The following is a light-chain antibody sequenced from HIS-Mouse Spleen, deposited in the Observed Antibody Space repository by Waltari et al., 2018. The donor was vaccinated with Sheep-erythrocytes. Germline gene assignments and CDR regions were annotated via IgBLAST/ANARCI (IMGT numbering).Light chain of an antibody. Sequence: QSALTQPASVSGSPGQSITISCTGTIRGVGRYXLFPWYQQHPGKAPKLMIYEGSKRPSGVSNRFSGSKSGNTASLTISGLQAEDEADYYCCSYAGSSTPWVFGGGTKLTVL. CDR3: CSYAGSSTPWV. J-gene: IGLJ3*02. CDR1: IRGVGRYXL. V-gene: IGLV2-23*01. CDR2: EGS.